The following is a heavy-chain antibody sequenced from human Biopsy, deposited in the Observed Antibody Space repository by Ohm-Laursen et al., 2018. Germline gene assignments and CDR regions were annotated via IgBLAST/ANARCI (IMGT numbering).Heavy chain of an antibody. CDR2: IPDSGGST. Sequence: SLRLSCSVSVSPFTGFSMDWVRQAPGKGLERVSAIPDSGGSTFYANSVKGRFTISRDNSKNILFLQVNNLRAEDTAVYYCARDDDTTGHYMILNHWGQGTLVTVSS. V-gene: IGHV3-23*01. J-gene: IGHJ5*02. D-gene: IGHD3-9*01. CDR3: ARDDDTTGHYMILNH. CDR1: VSPFTGFS.